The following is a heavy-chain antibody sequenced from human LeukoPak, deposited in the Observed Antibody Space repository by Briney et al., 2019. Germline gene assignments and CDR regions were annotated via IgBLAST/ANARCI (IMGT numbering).Heavy chain of an antibody. Sequence: PVASVKVPCKASGYTFTSYDINWVRQATGQGLEWMGWMNPNSGNTGYAQKFQGRVTMTRNTSISTAYMELSSLRSEDTAVYYCARTHYDILTGYPQSRYYYYYMDVWGKGTTVTVSS. D-gene: IGHD3-9*01. CDR3: ARTHYDILTGYPQSRYYYYYMDV. CDR2: MNPNSGNT. CDR1: GYTFTSYD. V-gene: IGHV1-8*01. J-gene: IGHJ6*03.